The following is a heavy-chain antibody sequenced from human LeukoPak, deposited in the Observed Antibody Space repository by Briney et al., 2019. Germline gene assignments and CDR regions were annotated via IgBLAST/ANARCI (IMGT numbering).Heavy chain of an antibody. J-gene: IGHJ5*02. CDR2: IIPIFGTA. CDR1: GGTLSIYA. V-gene: IGHV1-69*06. D-gene: IGHD6-13*01. Sequence: ASVKVSSKPSGGTLSIYAISWVPHAPGQGLEWMGRIIPIFGTANYAQKFQGRVTITADKSTSTAYMELSSLRSEDTAVYYCARVGQQLVPRDWFDPWGQGTLVTVSS. CDR3: ARVGQQLVPRDWFDP.